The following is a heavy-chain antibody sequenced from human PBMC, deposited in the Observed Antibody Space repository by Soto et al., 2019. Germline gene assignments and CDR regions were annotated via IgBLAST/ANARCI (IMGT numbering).Heavy chain of an antibody. D-gene: IGHD2-15*01. CDR3: AKALYFYCRGGSCSPGYFAY. CDR1: GFTFSSYG. Sequence: GGSLRLSCAASGFTFSSYGMHWVRQAPGKGLEWVAVISYDGSNKYYADSVKGRFTISRDNSKNTLYLQMNSLRAEDTAVYYCAKALYFYCRGGSCSPGYFAYWGQGTLVTVSS. V-gene: IGHV3-30*18. J-gene: IGHJ4*02. CDR2: ISYDGSNK.